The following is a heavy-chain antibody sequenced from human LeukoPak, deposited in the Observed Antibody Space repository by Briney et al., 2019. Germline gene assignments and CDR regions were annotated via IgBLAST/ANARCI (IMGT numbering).Heavy chain of an antibody. CDR1: GGSFSGYY. V-gene: IGHV4-34*01. CDR2: INHSGST. Sequence: PSETLSLTWAVYGGSFSGYYWSWIRQPPGKGLEWIVEINHSGSTNYNPSLKSRVTISVDTSKNQFSLKLSSVTAADTAVYYCARDAVVVIVCNWFDPWGQGTLVTVSS. D-gene: IGHD3-22*01. CDR3: ARDAVVVIVCNWFDP. J-gene: IGHJ5*02.